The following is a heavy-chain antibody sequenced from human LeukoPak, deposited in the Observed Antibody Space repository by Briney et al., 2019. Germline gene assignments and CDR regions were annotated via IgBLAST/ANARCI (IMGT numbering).Heavy chain of an antibody. D-gene: IGHD2-15*01. Sequence: PGGSLRLSCVASGFAFSSLSMSWVRQAPGKGLEWVSDISASADNTHYADSVKGRFIIFRDNSKNTVFLQMNSLTVEDTAEYYCSTGAARWCWLSHDHWGQGTLVTVSS. J-gene: IGHJ4*02. V-gene: IGHV3-23*01. CDR3: STGAARWCWLSHDH. CDR1: GFAFSSLS. CDR2: ISASADNT.